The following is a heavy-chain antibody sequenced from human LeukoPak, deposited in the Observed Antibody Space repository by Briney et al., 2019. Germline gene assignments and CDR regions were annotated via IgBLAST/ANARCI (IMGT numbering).Heavy chain of an antibody. CDR1: GGSISSGSYY. J-gene: IGHJ5*02. V-gene: IGHV4-61*02. CDR2: IYTSGST. D-gene: IGHD3-3*01. Sequence: PSETLSLTCTVSGGSISSGSYYWSWIRQPAGKGLEWIGRIYTSGSTNYNPSLKSRVTISVDTSKNQFSLKLSSVTVADTAVYYCARARYDFWSGSGFDPWGQGTLVTVSS. CDR3: ARARYDFWSGSGFDP.